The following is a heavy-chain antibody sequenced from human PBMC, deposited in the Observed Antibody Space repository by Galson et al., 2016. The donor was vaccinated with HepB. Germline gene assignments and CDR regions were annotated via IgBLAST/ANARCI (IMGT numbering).Heavy chain of an antibody. CDR2: INGNGGGT. D-gene: IGHD3-16*01. Sequence: SLRLSCAASGFTLSSSDMSWVRQAPGEGLEWVSSINGNGGGTNYADSVKGRFTISRDSSRNTLYLQMNSLRAEDTAIYYCAHVSWQGPQGYWGQGTLVTVSS. J-gene: IGHJ4*02. CDR1: GFTLSSSD. V-gene: IGHV3-23*01. CDR3: AHVSWQGPQGY.